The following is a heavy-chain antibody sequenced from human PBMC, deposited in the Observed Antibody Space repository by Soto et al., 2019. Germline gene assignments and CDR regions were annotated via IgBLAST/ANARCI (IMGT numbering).Heavy chain of an antibody. Sequence: GGSLRLSCAASGFTFSSYSMNWVRQAPGKGPEWVSYISSSSSTIYYADSVKGRFTISRDDSKNTAYLQMNSLKTEDTAVYYCTRPKNELRFYSYNGIDVWGQGTTVTVSS. CDR3: TRPKNELRFYSYNGIDV. V-gene: IGHV3-48*01. D-gene: IGHD5-12*01. CDR1: GFTFSSYS. CDR2: ISSSSSTI. J-gene: IGHJ6*02.